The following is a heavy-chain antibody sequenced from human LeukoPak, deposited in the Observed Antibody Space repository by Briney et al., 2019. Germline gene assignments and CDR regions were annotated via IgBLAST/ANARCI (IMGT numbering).Heavy chain of an antibody. CDR3: VKGLIGHCINGVRYHDGFDI. J-gene: IGHJ3*02. D-gene: IGHD2-8*01. Sequence: GGSLRLSCAASGVTFDDCAMHWVRQAPGKGLEWTSSISWNSGTIAYADSVKGRITVSRDNANLSLYLPMNSLRAEDTAFYYCVKGLIGHCINGVRYHDGFDIWGQGTMVTVSS. CDR1: GVTFDDCA. CDR2: ISWNSGTI. V-gene: IGHV3-9*01.